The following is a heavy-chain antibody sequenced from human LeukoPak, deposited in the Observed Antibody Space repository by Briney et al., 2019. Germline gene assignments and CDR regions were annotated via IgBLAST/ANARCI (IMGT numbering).Heavy chain of an antibody. CDR1: GFTFSSYW. CDR3: AKGGSSSPRSTFDY. J-gene: IGHJ4*02. CDR2: INGDGSTT. D-gene: IGHD6-13*01. Sequence: GGSLRLSCAASGFTFSSYWMHWVRQAPGKGLVWVSHINGDGSTTSYADSVKGRFTISRDNAKNTVYLQMNSLRAEDTAVYYCAKGGSSSPRSTFDYWGQGTLLTVSS. V-gene: IGHV3-74*01.